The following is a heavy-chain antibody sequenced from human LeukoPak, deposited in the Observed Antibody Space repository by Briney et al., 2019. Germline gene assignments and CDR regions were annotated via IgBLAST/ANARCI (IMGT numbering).Heavy chain of an antibody. Sequence: GGSLRLSCAASGFGFSNYWMSWVRQAPGKGLEWVANMNEDGSEKNYVDSVKGRFTISRDSAQDSLYLQMNSLRAEDTAVYYCARDRGYSNFDYWGQGTLLTVSS. D-gene: IGHD4-11*01. CDR3: ARDRGYSNFDY. V-gene: IGHV3-7*01. J-gene: IGHJ4*02. CDR2: MNEDGSEK. CDR1: GFGFSNYW.